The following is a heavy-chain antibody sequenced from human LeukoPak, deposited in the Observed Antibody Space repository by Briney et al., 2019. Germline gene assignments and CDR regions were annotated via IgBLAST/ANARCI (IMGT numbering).Heavy chain of an antibody. D-gene: IGHD6-13*01. CDR3: ARCCSSWYCLDY. CDR2: ISVYIGNT. CDR1: GYTFTSYG. Sequence: ASVKVSCKASGYTFTSYGISWVRQAPGQGLEGMGWISVYIGNTNYAQNFHGRVTVTTDASTSTAYMDLGSLRSDDTAVYYCARCCSSWYCLDYWGQGTLVTVSS. J-gene: IGHJ4*02. V-gene: IGHV1-18*01.